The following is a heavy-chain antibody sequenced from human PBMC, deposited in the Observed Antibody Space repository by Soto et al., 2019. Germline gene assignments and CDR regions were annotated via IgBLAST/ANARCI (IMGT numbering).Heavy chain of an antibody. CDR1: GGSISSDY. CDR2: IHYSGST. D-gene: IGHD3-10*01. CDR3: AKDQKDYSGSGTYYVPYGMDV. J-gene: IGHJ6*02. Sequence: PSETLSLTCTVSGGSISSDYWSWIRQPPGKGLEWIGYIHYSGSTDYNPSLKSRVTISVDTSKNQFSLKLSSVTAADTAVYYCAKDQKDYSGSGTYYVPYGMDVWGQGTTVTVSS. V-gene: IGHV4-59*01.